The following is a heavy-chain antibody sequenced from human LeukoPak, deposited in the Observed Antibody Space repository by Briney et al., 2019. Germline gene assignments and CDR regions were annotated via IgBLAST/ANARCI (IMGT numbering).Heavy chain of an antibody. CDR1: GFTFSSYA. CDR3: ARELAVAGIVYGMDV. Sequence: GGSLRLSCAASGFTFSSYAMHWVRQAPGKGLERVAVISYDGSNKYYADSVKGRFTISRDNSKNTLYLQMNSLRAEDTAVYYCARELAVAGIVYGMDVWGQGTTVTVSS. J-gene: IGHJ6*02. D-gene: IGHD6-19*01. CDR2: ISYDGSNK. V-gene: IGHV3-30-3*01.